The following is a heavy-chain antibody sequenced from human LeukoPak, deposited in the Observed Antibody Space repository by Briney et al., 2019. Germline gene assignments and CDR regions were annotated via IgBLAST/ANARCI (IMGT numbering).Heavy chain of an antibody. CDR3: ARGIKQQWLVIRVYYYYYMDV. CDR1: GGSVTSSTYY. J-gene: IGHJ6*03. D-gene: IGHD6-19*01. V-gene: IGHV4-39*07. Sequence: SETLSLTCTVSGGSVTSSTYYWGWIRQSPGKGLEWIGSISYSGSTYYNPSLRSRVTISVDTSKNQYSLKLSSVTAADTAVYYCARGIKQQWLVIRVYYYYYMDVWGKGTTVTVSS. CDR2: ISYSGST.